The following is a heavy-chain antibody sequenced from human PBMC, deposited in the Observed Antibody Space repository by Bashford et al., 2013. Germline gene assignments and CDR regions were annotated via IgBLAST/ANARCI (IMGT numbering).Heavy chain of an antibody. CDR3: AKAHDYSNSGMGGYFDY. J-gene: IGHJ4*02. Sequence: VRQAPGKGLEWVSGISGSGGNTHYADSVKGRFTISRDNSKNTLYLQMNSLRAEDTAVYYCAKAHDYSNSGMGGYFDYWGQGTLVTVSS. CDR2: ISGSGGNT. D-gene: IGHD4-11*01. V-gene: IGHV3-23*01.